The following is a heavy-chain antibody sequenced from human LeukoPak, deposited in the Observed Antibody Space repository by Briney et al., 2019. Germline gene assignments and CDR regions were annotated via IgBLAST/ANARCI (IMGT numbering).Heavy chain of an antibody. J-gene: IGHJ4*02. CDR1: GFTFSSYG. Sequence: GRSLRLSCAASGFTFSSYGMSWVRQAPGKGLEWVSAISGSGGSTYYADSVKGRFTISRDNSKNTLYLQMNSLRAEDTAVYYCATSPYSSSWSGGYGYWGQGTLVTVSS. CDR3: ATSPYSSSWSGGYGY. V-gene: IGHV3-23*01. CDR2: ISGSGGST. D-gene: IGHD6-13*01.